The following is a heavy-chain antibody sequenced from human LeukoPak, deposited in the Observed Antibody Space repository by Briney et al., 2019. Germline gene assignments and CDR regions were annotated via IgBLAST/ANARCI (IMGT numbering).Heavy chain of an antibody. V-gene: IGHV3-7*01. CDR3: AELGITMIGGV. J-gene: IGHJ6*04. CDR2: IKQDGSEK. CDR1: GFTFSSYW. D-gene: IGHD3-10*02. Sequence: GGSLRLSCAASGFTFSSYWMSGARQARGEGLEWVANIKQDGSEKYYVDSVKGRFTLSRDNAKNSLYLQMNRLRAEDRAVYYWAELGITMIGGVWGEGTTVTVSS.